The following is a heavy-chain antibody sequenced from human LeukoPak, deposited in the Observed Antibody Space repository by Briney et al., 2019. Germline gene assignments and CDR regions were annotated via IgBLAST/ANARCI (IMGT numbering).Heavy chain of an antibody. V-gene: IGHV3-23*01. CDR3: AREYYYGSGSYYRTTPPYYYYYMDV. Sequence: GGSLRLSCAASGFIFSSHGMNWVRQAPGKGLEWVSGISPSGDITYYADSVKGRFTISRDNSKNTLYLQMNSLRSEDTAVYYCAREYYYGSGSYYRTTPPYYYYYMDVWGKGTTVTVSS. D-gene: IGHD3-10*01. J-gene: IGHJ6*03. CDR1: GFIFSSHG. CDR2: ISPSGDIT.